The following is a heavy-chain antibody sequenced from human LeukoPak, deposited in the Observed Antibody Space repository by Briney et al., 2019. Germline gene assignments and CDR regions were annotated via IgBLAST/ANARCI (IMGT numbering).Heavy chain of an antibody. D-gene: IGHD1-1*01. CDR2: IDSDGRIT. Sequence: GGSLRLSCAASGFTFSSHWMHWVRQVPGKGLVWVSRIDSDGRITTYADSVKGRFTISRDNAKNTLYLQMNTLRDEDTAVYYCARDYNWNPPDYWGQGTLVTISS. V-gene: IGHV3-74*01. J-gene: IGHJ4*02. CDR1: GFTFSSHW. CDR3: ARDYNWNPPDY.